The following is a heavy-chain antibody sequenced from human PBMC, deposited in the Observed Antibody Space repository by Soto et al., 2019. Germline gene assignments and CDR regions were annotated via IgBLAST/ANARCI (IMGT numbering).Heavy chain of an antibody. CDR2: ISAYNGNT. D-gene: IGHD3-9*01. J-gene: IGHJ3*02. CDR1: GYTFTSASYG. CDR3: ARMLRYFDRIDAFNI. Sequence: ASVKVSCKASGYTFTSASYGISWVRQAPGQGLEWMGWISAYNGNTNYAQKFQGRVTMTTDTSTSTAYMELRSLRSDDTAVYYCARMLRYFDRIDAFNIWGQGTMVTVSS. V-gene: IGHV1-18*01.